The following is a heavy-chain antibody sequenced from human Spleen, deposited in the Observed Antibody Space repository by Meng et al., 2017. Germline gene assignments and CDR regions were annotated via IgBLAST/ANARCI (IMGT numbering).Heavy chain of an antibody. D-gene: IGHD1-1*01. Sequence: GGSLRLSCAASGFTFNSHWMHWVGQVPGKGLEWLARVNTDGTNTNYVDSVKGRFTISRDNAKDTVFLQMKSRTGEDTAVYYCANDRLKHWGQGTLVTVSS. V-gene: IGHV3-74*01. J-gene: IGHJ1*01. CDR1: GFTFNSHW. CDR3: ANDRLKH. CDR2: VNTDGTNT.